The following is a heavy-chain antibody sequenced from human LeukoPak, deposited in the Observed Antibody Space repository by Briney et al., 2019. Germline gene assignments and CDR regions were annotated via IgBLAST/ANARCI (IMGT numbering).Heavy chain of an antibody. CDR2: ISAETNNT. V-gene: IGHV3-23*01. CDR3: AKRYSDGGFDP. Sequence: GGSLRLSCVASGLTFSNSAMTWVRQGPGKGLEWVSSISAETNNTYYSDSVKGRFTISRDNSKSTVFLQMNDLTIEDTAIYYCAKRYSDGGFDPWGQGTLVTVSS. CDR1: GLTFSNSA. J-gene: IGHJ5*02. D-gene: IGHD3-10*01.